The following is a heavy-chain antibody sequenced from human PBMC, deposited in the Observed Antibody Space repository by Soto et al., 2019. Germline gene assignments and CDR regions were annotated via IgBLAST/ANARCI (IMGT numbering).Heavy chain of an antibody. CDR3: ARDCSSTSCYGGDYYYDMDV. J-gene: IGHJ6*02. CDR2: IYYSGST. Sequence: SETLSLTCTVSGGSISSYYWSWIRQPPGKGLEWIGYIYYSGSTNYNPSLKSRVTISVDTSKNQFSLKLSSVTAADTAVYYCARDCSSTSCYGGDYYYDMDVWGQGTTVTVSS. D-gene: IGHD2-2*01. V-gene: IGHV4-59*01. CDR1: GGSISSYY.